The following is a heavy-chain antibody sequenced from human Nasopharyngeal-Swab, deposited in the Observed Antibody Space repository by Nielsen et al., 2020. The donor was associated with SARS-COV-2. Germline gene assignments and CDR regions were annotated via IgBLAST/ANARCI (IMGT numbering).Heavy chain of an antibody. CDR2: INPSSGGT. D-gene: IGHD3-3*01. V-gene: IGHV1-2*06. CDR1: GYTFTGYY. CDR3: AREEIFGVVIMGGGVDY. Sequence: ASVKVSCKASGYTFTGYYMHWVRQAPGQGLEWMGRINPSSGGTNYAQKFQGRVTMTRDTSISTAYMELSRLRSDDTAVYYCAREEIFGVVIMGGGVDYWGQGTLVTVSS. J-gene: IGHJ4*02.